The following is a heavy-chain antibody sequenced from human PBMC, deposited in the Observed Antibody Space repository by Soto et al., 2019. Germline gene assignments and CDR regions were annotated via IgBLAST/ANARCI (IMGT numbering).Heavy chain of an antibody. D-gene: IGHD2-2*03. CDR2: INPNSGGT. V-gene: IGHV1-2*04. CDR3: ARGGPLDIVVVPAAMLLHGLDP. Sequence: QVQLVQSGAEVKKPGASVKVSCKASGYTFTGYYMHWVRQAPGQGLEWMGWINPNSGGTNYAQKFQGWVTMTRDTSISTAYMELSRLRSDDTAVYYCARGGPLDIVVVPAAMLLHGLDPWGQGTLVTVSS. J-gene: IGHJ5*02. CDR1: GYTFTGYY.